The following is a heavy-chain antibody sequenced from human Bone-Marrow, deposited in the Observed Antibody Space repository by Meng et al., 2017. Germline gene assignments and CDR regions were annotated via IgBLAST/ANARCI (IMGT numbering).Heavy chain of an antibody. CDR1: GFTFSSYA. D-gene: IGHD1-26*01. J-gene: IGHJ3*02. Sequence: GESLKISCAASGFTFSSYAMNWVRQAPGKGLEWVAVIWYDGSNKYYADSVKGRFTISRDNSKNTLYPQMNSLRAEDTAVYYCAGDSIVGATDAFDIWGQGTMVTVSS. CDR3: AGDSIVGATDAFDI. CDR2: IWYDGSNK. V-gene: IGHV3-33*08.